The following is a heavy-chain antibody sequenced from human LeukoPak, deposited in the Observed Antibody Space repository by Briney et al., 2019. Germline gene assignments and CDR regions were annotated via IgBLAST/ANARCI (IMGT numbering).Heavy chain of an antibody. J-gene: IGHJ4*02. V-gene: IGHV3-53*01. CDR3: ARERQLERLAFGKEGSAFDY. D-gene: IGHD1-1*01. CDR1: GFTVSSNS. CDR2: IYSDNT. Sequence: PGGSLRLSCTVSGFTVSSNSMSWVRQAPGKGLEWVSFIYSDNTHYSDSVKGRFTISRDNSKNTLYLQMNRLRAEDTAVYYCARERQLERLAFGKEGSAFDYWGQGTLVTVSS.